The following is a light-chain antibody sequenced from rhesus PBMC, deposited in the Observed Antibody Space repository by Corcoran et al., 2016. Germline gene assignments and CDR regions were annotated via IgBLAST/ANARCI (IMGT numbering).Light chain of an antibody. CDR2: YAS. J-gene: IGKJ1*01. CDR3: QQHNSYPPT. Sequence: DNQLTQSPSSLSASVGDTVTITCRASQGISNYLAWYQQKPGKAQTPLIYYASNLESGVPSRFSGSGSGTDFTLTISRLQPEDFATYYCQQHNSYPPTFGQGTKVEIK. CDR1: QGISNY. V-gene: IGKV1S14*01.